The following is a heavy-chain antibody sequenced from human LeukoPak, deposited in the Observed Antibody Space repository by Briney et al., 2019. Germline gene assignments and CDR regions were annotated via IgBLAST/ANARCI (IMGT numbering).Heavy chain of an antibody. D-gene: IGHD6-19*01. CDR1: GGSFSGYY. Sequence: SETLSLTCAVYGGSFSGYYWSWIRQSPGKGLEWIGYIYYSGSTNYNPSLKSRVTISVDTSKNQFSLKLSSVTAADTAVYYCARSSWGSSSGWYEADYWGQGTLVTVSS. CDR2: IYYSGST. CDR3: ARSSWGSSSGWYEADY. V-gene: IGHV4-59*01. J-gene: IGHJ4*02.